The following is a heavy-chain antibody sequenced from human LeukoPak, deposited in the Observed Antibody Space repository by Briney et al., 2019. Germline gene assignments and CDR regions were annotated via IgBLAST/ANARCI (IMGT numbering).Heavy chain of an antibody. CDR1: GFTFSSYA. CDR3: ARGFYYDSSGYYVYYFDY. Sequence: GGSLRLSCAASGFTFSSYAMSWVRQAPGKGLEWVSALTTGGDSTYYADSVKGRFTISRDNSKNTLYLQMNSLRAEDTAVYYCARGFYYDSSGYYVYYFDYWGQGTLVTVSS. J-gene: IGHJ4*02. V-gene: IGHV3-23*01. D-gene: IGHD3-22*01. CDR2: LTTGGDST.